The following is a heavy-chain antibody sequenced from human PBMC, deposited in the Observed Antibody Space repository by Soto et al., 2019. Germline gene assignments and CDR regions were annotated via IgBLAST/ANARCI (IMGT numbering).Heavy chain of an antibody. D-gene: IGHD2-21*02. V-gene: IGHV2-5*02. Sequence: QITLKESGPTLVKPTQTLTLTCTFSGFSLSTSGVGVGWIRQPPGTALEWLAVIYWDDDNRYSPSLRSRLTFTKDTSKNQVVLTMTNMDPEDTATYYCAHKATAKLTARVFDYWGQGLLVTVSS. J-gene: IGHJ4*02. CDR1: GFSLSTSGVG. CDR2: IYWDDDN. CDR3: AHKATAKLTARVFDY.